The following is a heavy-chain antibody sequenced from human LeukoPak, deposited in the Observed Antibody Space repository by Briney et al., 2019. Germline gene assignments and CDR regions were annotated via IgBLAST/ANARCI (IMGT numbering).Heavy chain of an antibody. CDR3: AKGGYSNGRYYYYYMDV. CDR1: GITFENYW. D-gene: IGHD5-18*01. Sequence: PGGSLRLSCVVSGITFENYWMHWVRQAPGKGLEWVSNIDTDGGRTTYADSVKGRFTISRDNAKNTLYLQMNSLRAEDTAVYYCAKGGYSNGRYYYYYMDVWGEGTTVTVSS. V-gene: IGHV3-74*01. J-gene: IGHJ6*03. CDR2: IDTDGGRT.